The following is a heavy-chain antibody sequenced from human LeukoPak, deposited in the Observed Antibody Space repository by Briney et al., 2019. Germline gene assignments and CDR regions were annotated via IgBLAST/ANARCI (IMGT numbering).Heavy chain of an antibody. Sequence: GGSLRLSCAASGFTFSSYSLNWVRQAPRKGLEWVSYISSSSSTIYYADSVKGRFTISRDNAKNSLYLQMNSLRAEDTAVYYCARGGRIAVAGPNYWGQGTLVTVSS. CDR1: GFTFSSYS. V-gene: IGHV3-48*01. CDR2: ISSSSSTI. J-gene: IGHJ4*02. CDR3: ARGGRIAVAGPNY. D-gene: IGHD6-19*01.